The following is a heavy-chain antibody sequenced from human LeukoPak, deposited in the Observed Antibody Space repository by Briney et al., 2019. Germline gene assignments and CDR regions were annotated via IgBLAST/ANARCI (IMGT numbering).Heavy chain of an antibody. CDR2: IIPILGIA. Sequence: ASVKVSCKASGGTFSSYAISWVRQAPGQGLEWMGRIIPILGIANYAQKFQGRVTITADKSTSTAYMELSSLRSEDTAVYYCARGPVGATTSNWFDPWGQGTLVTVSS. J-gene: IGHJ5*02. CDR3: ARGPVGATTSNWFDP. V-gene: IGHV1-69*04. CDR1: GGTFSSYA. D-gene: IGHD1-26*01.